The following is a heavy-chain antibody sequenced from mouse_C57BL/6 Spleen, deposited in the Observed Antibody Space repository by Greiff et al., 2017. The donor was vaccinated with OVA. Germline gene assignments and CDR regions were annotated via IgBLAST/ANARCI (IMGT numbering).Heavy chain of an antibody. CDR3: ERRGWAPRDY. J-gene: IGHJ2*01. CDR2: IDPSDSYT. Sequence: QVQLQQPGAELVKPGASVKLSCKASGYTFTSYWMQWVNQRPGQGLEWIGEIDPSDSYTNYNQKFKGKATLTVDTSSSTAYMQLSSLTSEDSAVYYCERRGWAPRDYWGQGTTLRVSS. CDR1: GYTFTSYW. V-gene: IGHV1-50*01. D-gene: IGHD1-1*02.